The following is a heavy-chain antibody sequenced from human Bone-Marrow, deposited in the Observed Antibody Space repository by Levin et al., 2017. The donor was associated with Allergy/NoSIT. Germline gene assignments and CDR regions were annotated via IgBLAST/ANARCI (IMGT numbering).Heavy chain of an antibody. CDR1: GYTFTGFY. D-gene: IGHD6-6*01. J-gene: IGHJ4*02. CDR3: ARGPLVLARGWYFDY. Sequence: ASVKVSCKTSGYTFTGFYIHWVRQAPGQGLEWMGRINPNSGGTNSAQKFEDRVTLTRDTSISTVYMELSGLTSDDTAFYFCARGPLVLARGWYFDYWGQGSLVTVSS. V-gene: IGHV1-2*06. CDR2: INPNSGGT.